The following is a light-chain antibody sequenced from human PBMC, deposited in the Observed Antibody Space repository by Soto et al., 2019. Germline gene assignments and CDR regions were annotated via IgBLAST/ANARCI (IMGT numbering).Light chain of an antibody. CDR3: QQYNKWPLT. J-gene: IGKJ1*01. CDR2: GAS. Sequence: EIVMAPSPANLSVSPGERATLFFRASQSVSIDLAWYQQTPGQAPRLLIYGASTRATGIPVRFSGSASGTEFTLTISSLQSEDFTVYYCQQYNKWPLTFGQGTKVDIK. V-gene: IGKV3-15*01. CDR1: QSVSID.